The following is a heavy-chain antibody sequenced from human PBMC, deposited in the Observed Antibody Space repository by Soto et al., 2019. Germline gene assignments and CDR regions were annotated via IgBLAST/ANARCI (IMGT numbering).Heavy chain of an antibody. Sequence: QVQLVQSGAEVKKPGSSVKVSCKASGGTFSSYAISWVRQAPGQGLEWMGGIIPIFGTANYAQKFQGRVTITADESSSTAYMELSSLRSEDTAVYYCARDKEVRGWGGYGMDVWGQGTTVTVSS. CDR2: IIPIFGTA. CDR3: ARDKEVRGWGGYGMDV. J-gene: IGHJ6*02. V-gene: IGHV1-69*01. D-gene: IGHD3-10*01. CDR1: GGTFSSYA.